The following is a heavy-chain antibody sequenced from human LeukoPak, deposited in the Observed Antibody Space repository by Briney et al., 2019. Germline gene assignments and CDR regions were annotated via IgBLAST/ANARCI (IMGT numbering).Heavy chain of an antibody. D-gene: IGHD3-22*01. CDR1: GFTFSSYG. J-gene: IGHJ4*02. V-gene: IGHV3-33*01. Sequence: GGSLRLSCAASGFTFSSYGMPWVRQAPGKGLEWVAVIWYDGSNKYYADSVKGRFTISRDNSKNTLYLQMNSLRAEDTAVYYCARDDSSGYDVDYWGQGTLVTVSS. CDR2: IWYDGSNK. CDR3: ARDDSSGYDVDY.